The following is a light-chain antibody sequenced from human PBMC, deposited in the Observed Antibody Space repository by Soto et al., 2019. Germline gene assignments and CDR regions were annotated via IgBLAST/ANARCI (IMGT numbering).Light chain of an antibody. Sequence: DILMTQSPSTLSASVGDRVTITCRASQSISSWLAWYQQKPGKAPKLLIYDASSLESGVPSRFSGSRSGTEFTLSVRSLQPDDFSSYCGKQYNSYPYTFGQGTKLEIK. V-gene: IGKV1-5*01. CDR2: DAS. CDR1: QSISSW. J-gene: IGKJ2*01. CDR3: KQYNSYPYT.